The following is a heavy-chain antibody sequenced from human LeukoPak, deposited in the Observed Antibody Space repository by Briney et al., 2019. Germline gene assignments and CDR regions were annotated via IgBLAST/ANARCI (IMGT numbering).Heavy chain of an antibody. D-gene: IGHD6-19*01. Sequence: PGRSLRLSCAASGFTFSSYATHWVRQAPGKGLEWVAVISYDGSNKYYADSVKGRFTISRDNSKNTLYLQMNSLRAEDTAVYYCARDQSSGLIDYWGQGTLVTVSS. CDR2: ISYDGSNK. J-gene: IGHJ4*02. CDR3: ARDQSSGLIDY. V-gene: IGHV3-30-3*01. CDR1: GFTFSSYA.